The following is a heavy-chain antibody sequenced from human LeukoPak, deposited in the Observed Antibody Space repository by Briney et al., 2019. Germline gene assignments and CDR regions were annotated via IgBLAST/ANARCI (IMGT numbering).Heavy chain of an antibody. CDR3: ARGFSGYDLSWLDP. J-gene: IGHJ5*02. CDR2: INPNSGGT. Sequence: WASVKVSCKASGYTFTGYYMHWVRQAPGQGLEWMGWINPNSGGTNYAQKFQGRVTMTRDTSISTAYMELSRLRSDDTAVYYCARGFSGYDLSWLDPWGQGTLVTVSS. V-gene: IGHV1-2*02. CDR1: GYTFTGYY. D-gene: IGHD5-12*01.